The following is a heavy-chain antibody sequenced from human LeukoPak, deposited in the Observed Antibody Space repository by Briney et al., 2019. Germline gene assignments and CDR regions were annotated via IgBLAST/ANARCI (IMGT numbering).Heavy chain of an antibody. Sequence: GGSLRLSCAASGFTFSSYGMHWVRQAPGKGLEWVAFIRYDGSNKYYADSVKGRFTISRDNSKNTLYLQMSSLRAEDTAVYYCANIAAPPYYYYMDVWGKGTTVTVSS. J-gene: IGHJ6*03. CDR3: ANIAAPPYYYYMDV. CDR1: GFTFSSYG. V-gene: IGHV3-30*02. CDR2: IRYDGSNK. D-gene: IGHD6-6*01.